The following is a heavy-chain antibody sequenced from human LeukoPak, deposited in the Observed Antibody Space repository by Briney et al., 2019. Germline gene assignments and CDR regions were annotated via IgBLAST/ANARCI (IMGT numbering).Heavy chain of an antibody. CDR3: AREGYYGSGSYSYYYYGMDV. V-gene: IGHV3-30*03. CDR1: GFTFSSYG. D-gene: IGHD3-10*01. J-gene: IGHJ6*02. CDR2: ISYDGSNK. Sequence: GGSLRLSCAASGFTFSSYGMHWVRQAPGKGLEWVAVISYDGSNKYYADSVKGRFTISRDNSKNTLYLQMNSLRAEDTAVYYCAREGYYGSGSYSYYYYGMDVWGQGTTVTVSS.